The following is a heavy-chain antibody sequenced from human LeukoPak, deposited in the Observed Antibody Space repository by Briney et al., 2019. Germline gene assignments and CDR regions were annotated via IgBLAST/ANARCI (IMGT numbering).Heavy chain of an antibody. Sequence: SETLSLTCTVSGGSISSYYWSWIRQPPGKGLEWIGEINHSGSTNYNPSLKSRVTISVDTSKNQFSLKLSSVTAADTAVCYCARVGVTTAYWGQGTLVTVSS. CDR2: INHSGST. V-gene: IGHV4-34*01. J-gene: IGHJ4*02. CDR3: ARVGVTTAY. D-gene: IGHD4-11*01. CDR1: GGSISSYY.